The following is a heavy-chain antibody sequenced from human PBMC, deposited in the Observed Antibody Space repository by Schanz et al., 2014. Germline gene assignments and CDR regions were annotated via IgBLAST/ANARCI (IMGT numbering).Heavy chain of an antibody. V-gene: IGHV4-4*07. D-gene: IGHD3-3*01. CDR2: IYTSGST. Sequence: QVQLQESGPGLVKSSETLSLTCTVSGGSISSFYWGWIRQPAGKGLEWIGRIYTSGSTNYNPSLKSRATISLDTSKNQFSLKLSSVTAADTAVYYCARDRGYDFSFDPWGQGTLVTVSS. CDR3: ARDRGYDFSFDP. J-gene: IGHJ5*02. CDR1: GGSISSFY.